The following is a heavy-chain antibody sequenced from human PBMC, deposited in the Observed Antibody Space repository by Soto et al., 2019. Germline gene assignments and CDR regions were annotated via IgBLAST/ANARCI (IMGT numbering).Heavy chain of an antibody. V-gene: IGHV4-59*08. CDR3: ARLYSSGWRDAFDI. D-gene: IGHD6-19*01. CDR1: GGSISSYY. J-gene: IGHJ3*02. CDR2: IYYSGST. Sequence: PEETLSLTCTVSGGSISSYYWSWIRQPPGKGLEWIGYIYYSGSTSYNPSLKSRVTISVDTSKNQFSLKLSSVTAADTAVYYCARLYSSGWRDAFDIWGQGTMVTVS.